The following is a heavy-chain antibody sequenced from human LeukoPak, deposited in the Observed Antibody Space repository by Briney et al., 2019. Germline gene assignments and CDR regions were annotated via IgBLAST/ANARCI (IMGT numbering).Heavy chain of an antibody. V-gene: IGHV3-21*01. D-gene: IGHD4-17*01. Sequence: PGGSLRLSCAASGFNVSSNYMSWVRQAPGKGLEWVSSISSSSSYIYYADSVKGRFTISRDNAKNSLYLQMNSLRAEDTAVYYCARDGYGDYEGGYFDYWGQGTLVTVSS. CDR3: ARDGYGDYEGGYFDY. CDR2: ISSSSSYI. J-gene: IGHJ4*02. CDR1: GFNVSSNY.